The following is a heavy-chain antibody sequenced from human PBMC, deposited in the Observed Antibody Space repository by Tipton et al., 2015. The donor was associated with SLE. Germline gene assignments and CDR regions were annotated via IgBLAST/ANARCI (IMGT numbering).Heavy chain of an antibody. J-gene: IGHJ6*02. CDR3: ARGHTAMVGSLYYYGMDV. D-gene: IGHD5-18*01. Sequence: TLSLTCTVSGGSISSYYWSWIRQPPGKGLEWIGYICYSGSTNYNPSLKSRVTISVDTSKNQFSLKLSSVTAADTAVYYCARGHTAMVGSLYYYGMDVWGQGTTVTVSS. CDR2: ICYSGST. V-gene: IGHV4-59*12. CDR1: GGSISSYY.